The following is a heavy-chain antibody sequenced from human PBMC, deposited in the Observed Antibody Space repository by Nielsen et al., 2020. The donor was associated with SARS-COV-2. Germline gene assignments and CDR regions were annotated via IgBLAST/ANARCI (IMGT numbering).Heavy chain of an antibody. D-gene: IGHD1-20*01. J-gene: IGHJ3*02. CDR1: GFSISAFE. Sequence: LKISCTASGFSISAFEMNWVRQAPGKGLEWVSYIYNSGRPVFYGDSVQGRFTMSRDNARNSLYLQMNSLRVEDTAIYYCARDKEGVTGTAFDIWGQGTMVTVSS. V-gene: IGHV3-48*03. CDR3: ARDKEGVTGTAFDI. CDR2: IYNSGRPV.